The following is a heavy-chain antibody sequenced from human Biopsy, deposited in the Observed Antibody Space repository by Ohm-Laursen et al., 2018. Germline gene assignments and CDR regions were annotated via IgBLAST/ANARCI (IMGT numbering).Heavy chain of an antibody. Sequence: SLRPSCSASGLIFSDYYMSWIRQAPGKGLEWIAYISARDGVVYYADSVKGRFTISRDNTNNSLYLQMTSLRPEDTAVFYCARGKYKDFSTGLPRPYHYTLDFWGPGTTVTVSS. CDR2: ISARDGVV. D-gene: IGHD3-22*01. CDR3: ARGKYKDFSTGLPRPYHYTLDF. CDR1: GLIFSDYY. J-gene: IGHJ6*02. V-gene: IGHV3-11*01.